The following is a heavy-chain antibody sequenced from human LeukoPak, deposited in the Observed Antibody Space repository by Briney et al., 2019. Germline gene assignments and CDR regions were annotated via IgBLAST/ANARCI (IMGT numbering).Heavy chain of an antibody. D-gene: IGHD1-26*01. V-gene: IGHV4-38-2*01. CDR1: GYSISSDYF. CDR2: IYRSGST. CDR3: ARLIVGRPYYFDC. J-gene: IGHJ4*02. Sequence: SETLSLTCSVSGYSISSDYFWGWIRQPPGKGLGWIGSIYRSGSTYYNPSLESRVTMSIPTSNNQFSLKLSSVTAADTAVYYCARLIVGRPYYFDCWGQGTLVTVSS.